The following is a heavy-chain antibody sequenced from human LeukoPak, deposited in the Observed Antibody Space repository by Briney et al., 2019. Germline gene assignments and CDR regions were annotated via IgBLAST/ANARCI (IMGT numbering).Heavy chain of an antibody. CDR1: GYTFTSYY. D-gene: IGHD3-9*01. Sequence: GASVKVSCKASGYTFTSYYMHWVRQAPGQGLEWMGIINPSGGSTSYAQKFQGRVTMTTDTSTSTAYMELRSLRSDDTAVYYCARADYDSPNWFDPWGQGTLVTVSS. J-gene: IGHJ5*02. CDR2: INPSGGST. CDR3: ARADYDSPNWFDP. V-gene: IGHV1-46*01.